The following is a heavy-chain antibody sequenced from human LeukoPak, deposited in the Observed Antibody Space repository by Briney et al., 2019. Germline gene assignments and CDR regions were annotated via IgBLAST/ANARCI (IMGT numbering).Heavy chain of an antibody. Sequence: GGSLRLSCAASGFTFSSYAMHWVRQAPGKGLEWVAVISYDGSNKYYADSVKGRFTISRDNAKNTVYLQMNGLRAEDTAPYYCATVSESWGQGTLVTVSS. J-gene: IGHJ5*02. D-gene: IGHD1-1*01. CDR2: ISYDGSNK. CDR3: ATVSES. V-gene: IGHV3-30*07. CDR1: GFTFSSYA.